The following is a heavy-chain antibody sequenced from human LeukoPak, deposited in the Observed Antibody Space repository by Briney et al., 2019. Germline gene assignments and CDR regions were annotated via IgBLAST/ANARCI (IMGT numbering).Heavy chain of an antibody. CDR1: GGSTSSRGYY. CDR2: IYYSGST. J-gene: IGHJ4*02. CDR3: ARALPLSFYYDSRAYYFDY. V-gene: IGHV4-31*03. Sequence: SETLSLTCTVSGGSTSSRGYYWSWIRQHPGKGLEWIGYIYYSGSTYYNPSLKSRVTISVDTSKNQFSLKLSSVTAADTAVYYCARALPLSFYYDSRAYYFDYWGQGTLVTVSS. D-gene: IGHD3-22*01.